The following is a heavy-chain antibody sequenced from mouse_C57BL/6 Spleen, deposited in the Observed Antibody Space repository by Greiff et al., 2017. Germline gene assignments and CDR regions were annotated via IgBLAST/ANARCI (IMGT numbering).Heavy chain of an antibody. V-gene: IGHV1-9*01. CDR3: ASGDYGSFYYAMDY. D-gene: IGHD1-1*01. CDR2: ILPGSGST. J-gene: IGHJ4*01. Sequence: QVHVKQSGAELMKPGASVKLSCKATGYTFTGYWIEWVKQRPGHGLEWIGEILPGSGSTNYNEKFKGKATFTADTSSNTAYLQLSSLTTEDYAIYYCASGDYGSFYYAMDYWGQGTSVTVSS. CDR1: GYTFTGYW.